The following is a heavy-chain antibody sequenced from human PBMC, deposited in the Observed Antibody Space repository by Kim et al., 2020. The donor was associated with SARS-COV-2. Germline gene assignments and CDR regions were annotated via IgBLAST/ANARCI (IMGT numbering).Heavy chain of an antibody. CDR3: ARGCTAMVRKARAFDI. Sequence: SETLSLTCAVYGGSFSGYYWSWIRQPPGKGLEWIGQINHSGSTNYNPSLKSRVTISVDTSKNQFSLKLSSVTAADTAVYYCARGCTAMVRKARAFDIWGQGTMVTVSS. V-gene: IGHV4-34*01. D-gene: IGHD5-18*01. CDR2: INHSGST. J-gene: IGHJ3*02. CDR1: GGSFSGYY.